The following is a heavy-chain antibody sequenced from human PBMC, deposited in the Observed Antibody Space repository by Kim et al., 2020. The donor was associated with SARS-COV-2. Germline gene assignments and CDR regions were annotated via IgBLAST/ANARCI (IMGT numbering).Heavy chain of an antibody. CDR3: ARGPWSRLRGGTYSYYGMDV. D-gene: IGHD3-10*01. Sequence: GGSLRLSCAASGFTFSSCAMHWVRQAPGKGLEWVAVISYDGSNKNYADSVKGRFTISRDNSKNTLYLQMNSLRAEDTALYYCARGPWSRLRGGTYSYYGMDVWGQGTTVTVSS. CDR1: GFTFSSCA. J-gene: IGHJ6*02. V-gene: IGHV3-30-3*01. CDR2: ISYDGSNK.